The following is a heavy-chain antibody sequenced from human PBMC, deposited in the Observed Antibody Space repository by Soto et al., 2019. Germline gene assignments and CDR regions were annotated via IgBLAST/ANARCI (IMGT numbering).Heavy chain of an antibody. J-gene: IGHJ4*02. CDR3: ARQIYDFVWGTYRPFYFDY. CDR2: IYYGGST. D-gene: IGHD3-16*02. Sequence: SETLSLTCTVSGGSISSYYWSWIRQPPGRGLEWIGYIYYGGSTNYNPSLKSRVTISADTSENQFSLNLRSVTAADTAVYYCARQIYDFVWGTYRPFYFDYWGQGTLVTVSS. CDR1: GGSISSYY. V-gene: IGHV4-59*08.